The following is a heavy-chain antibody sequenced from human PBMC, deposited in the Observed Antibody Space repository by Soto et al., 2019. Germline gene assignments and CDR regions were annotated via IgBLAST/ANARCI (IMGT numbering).Heavy chain of an antibody. V-gene: IGHV4-31*03. J-gene: IGHJ1*01. CDR3: ERSQDDYDSSGYYYVDYFQH. Sequence: SETLSLTCTVSGGSISSGGYYWSWIRQHPGKGLEWIGYIYYSGSTYYNPSLKSRVTISVDTSKNQFSLKLSSVTAAGTAVYYCERSQDDYDSSGYYYVDYFQHWGQGTLVTVSS. CDR1: GGSISSGGYY. CDR2: IYYSGST. D-gene: IGHD3-22*01.